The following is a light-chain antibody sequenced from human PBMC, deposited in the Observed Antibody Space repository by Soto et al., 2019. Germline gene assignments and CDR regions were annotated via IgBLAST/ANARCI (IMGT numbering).Light chain of an antibody. Sequence: EIVMTQSPATLSVSPGERATLSCRASQSVISVLSCYQQKPGQAPRLVIYGASSRATGIPDRFSGSGSGTDFTITISRQEPEDFGVYYCQQYRSFGQGTKVDIK. J-gene: IGKJ1*01. V-gene: IGKV3-20*01. CDR3: QQYRS. CDR1: QSVISV. CDR2: GAS.